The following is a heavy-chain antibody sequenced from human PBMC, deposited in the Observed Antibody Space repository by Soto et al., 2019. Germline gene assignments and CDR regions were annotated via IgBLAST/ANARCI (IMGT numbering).Heavy chain of an antibody. CDR1: GYTFTGYY. D-gene: IGHD2-2*01. V-gene: IGHV1-2*04. Sequence: GASVTVSCKASGYTFTGYYMHWVRQAPGQGLEWMGWINPNSGGTNYAQKFQGWVTMTRDTSISTAYMELSRLRSDDTAVYYCARVRPTLTTYCSSTSCYYYFDYWGQGTLVTDSS. CDR3: ARVRPTLTTYCSSTSCYYYFDY. J-gene: IGHJ4*02. CDR2: INPNSGGT.